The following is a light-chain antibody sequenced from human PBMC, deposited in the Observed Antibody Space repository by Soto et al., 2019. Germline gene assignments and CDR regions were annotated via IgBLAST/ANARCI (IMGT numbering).Light chain of an antibody. CDR3: QTWGTGFWV. CDR1: SGHSSYA. Sequence: QSVLTQSPSASASLGASVKLTCTLSSGHSSYAIAWHQQQPEKGPRYLMKLNSDGSHSKGDGIPDRFSGSSSGAERYLTIPSLQSEEGADYYCQTWGTGFWVFGGGTKLTVL. V-gene: IGLV4-69*01. J-gene: IGLJ3*02. CDR2: LNSDGSH.